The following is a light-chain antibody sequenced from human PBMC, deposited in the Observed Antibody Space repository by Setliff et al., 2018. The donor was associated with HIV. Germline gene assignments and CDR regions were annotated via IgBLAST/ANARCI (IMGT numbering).Light chain of an antibody. V-gene: IGLV2-14*02. CDR3: SSYTSDSTLGV. CDR1: SSDVGSYNL. CDR2: EGS. Sequence: QSALTQPVSVSGSPGQSITISCTGTSSDVGSYNLVSWYKQHPGKVPKLMIYEGSKRPSEVSNRFSGSKSGNTATLTISGLQAEDEADYYCSSYTSDSTLGVFGTGTKVTVL. J-gene: IGLJ1*01.